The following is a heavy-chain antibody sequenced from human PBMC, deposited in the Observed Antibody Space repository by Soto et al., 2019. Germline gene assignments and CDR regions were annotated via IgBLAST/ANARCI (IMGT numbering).Heavy chain of an antibody. CDR3: ARVPRGYTYAPTDY. CDR1: GFTFSSYG. CDR2: ISYDGSNT. V-gene: IGHV3-30*03. J-gene: IGHJ4*02. Sequence: PGGSLRLSCVASGFTFSSYGMHWVRQAPGKGLEWVAIISYDGSNTYYADPVKGRFTITRDNSNNTLYLQMNSLRVEDTAVYFCARVPRGYTYAPTDYWGQGTLVTVSS. D-gene: IGHD5-18*01.